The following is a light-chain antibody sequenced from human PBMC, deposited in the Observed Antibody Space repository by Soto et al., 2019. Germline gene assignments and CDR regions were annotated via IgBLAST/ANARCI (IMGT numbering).Light chain of an antibody. V-gene: IGLV2-8*01. CDR1: SSDVGGYNY. CDR3: SSYAGSNNVV. J-gene: IGLJ2*01. Sequence: QSVLTQPPSASGSPGQSVTISCTGTSSDVGGYNYVSWYQQHPGKAPKLIIYEVSKRPSGVPDRFSGSKSGNTASLTVSGLQAEDEADYYCSSYAGSNNVVFRRGTQLTVL. CDR2: EVS.